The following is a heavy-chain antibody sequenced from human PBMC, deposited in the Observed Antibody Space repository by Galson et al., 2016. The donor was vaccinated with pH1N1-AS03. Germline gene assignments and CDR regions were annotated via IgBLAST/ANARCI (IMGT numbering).Heavy chain of an antibody. CDR1: GFSFDDYA. V-gene: IGHV3-9*01. CDR3: AKDIGVLMVYTEGPFDY. J-gene: IGHJ4*02. CDR2: ISWNSDKI. Sequence: SLRLSCAASGFSFDDYAVHWVRQAPGKGLEWVSSISWNSDKITYADSVKGRFTISRDNAKNSLYLEMNSLRAEDTALYYCAKDIGVLMVYTEGPFDYWGQGSLVIVSS. D-gene: IGHD2-8*01.